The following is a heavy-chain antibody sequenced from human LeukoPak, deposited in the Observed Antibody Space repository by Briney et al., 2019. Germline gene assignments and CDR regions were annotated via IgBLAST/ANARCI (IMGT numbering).Heavy chain of an antibody. CDR1: GFTFSSYG. CDR2: IRYDGSNK. CDR3: AKVLVVVPAAIGY. Sequence: GGSLRLSCAASGFTFSSYGMHWVRQAPGKGLEWVAFIRYDGSNKYYADSVKGRFTISRDNSKNTLYLQMNSLRAEDTAVYYCAKVLVVVPAAIGYWGQGTLVTVSS. V-gene: IGHV3-30*02. J-gene: IGHJ4*02. D-gene: IGHD2-2*02.